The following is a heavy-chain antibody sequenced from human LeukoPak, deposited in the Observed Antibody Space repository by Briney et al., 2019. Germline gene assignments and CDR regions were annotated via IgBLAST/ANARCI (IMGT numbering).Heavy chain of an antibody. V-gene: IGHV3-7*01. CDR3: ARDSGTAYYDFWSGYTDAFDI. J-gene: IGHJ3*02. CDR2: IKQDGSEK. D-gene: IGHD3-3*01. CDR1: GFTFSSYW. Sequence: GGSLRLSCAGSGFTFSSYWMSWVRQAAGQGLEWVANIKQDGSEKYYVDSVKGRFTISRDNAKNSLYLQMNSLRAEDTAVYYCARDSGTAYYDFWSGYTDAFDIWGQGTMVTVSS.